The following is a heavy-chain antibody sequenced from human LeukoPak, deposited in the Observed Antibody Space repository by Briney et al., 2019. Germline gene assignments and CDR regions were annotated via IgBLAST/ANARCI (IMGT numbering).Heavy chain of an antibody. Sequence: ASVKVFCKASGGTFSSYDISWVGQAPGQGLEWMGGIIPIFGTANYAQKFQGRVTITADKSTSTAYMELSSLRSEDTAVYYCARESVVPAAISAFEIWGQGTMVTASS. CDR1: GGTFSSYD. CDR2: IIPIFGTA. V-gene: IGHV1-69*06. D-gene: IGHD2-2*02. CDR3: ARESVVPAAISAFEI. J-gene: IGHJ3*02.